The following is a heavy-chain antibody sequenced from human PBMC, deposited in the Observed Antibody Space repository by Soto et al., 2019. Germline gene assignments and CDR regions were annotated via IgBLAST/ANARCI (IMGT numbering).Heavy chain of an antibody. CDR1: GYTFTGYY. Sequence: ASVKVSCKASGYTFTGYYMHWVRQAPGQGLEWMGWINPNSGGTNYAQKFQGWVTTTRDTSISTAYMELSRLRSDDTAVYYCATDVLVRGVIITLDYWGQGTLVTVSS. J-gene: IGHJ4*02. CDR2: INPNSGGT. V-gene: IGHV1-2*04. CDR3: ATDVLVRGVIITLDY. D-gene: IGHD3-10*01.